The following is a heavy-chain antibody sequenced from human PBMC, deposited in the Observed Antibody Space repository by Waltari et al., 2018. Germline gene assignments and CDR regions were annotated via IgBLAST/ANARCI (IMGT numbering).Heavy chain of an antibody. D-gene: IGHD3-22*01. J-gene: IGHJ4*02. CDR2: IYPGDSDT. V-gene: IGHV5-51*01. Sequence: EVQLVQSGAEVKKPGESLKISCKGSGYSFTSYWIGWVRQMPGQGLEWMGIIYPGDSDTRYSPSFQGQVTISADKSISTAYLQWSSLKASDTAMYYCARHPRVYYYDSTEWGVGDYWGQGTLVTVSS. CDR3: ARHPRVYYYDSTEWGVGDY. CDR1: GYSFTSYW.